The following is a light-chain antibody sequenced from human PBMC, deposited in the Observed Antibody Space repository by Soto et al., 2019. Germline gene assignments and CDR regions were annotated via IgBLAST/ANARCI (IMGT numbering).Light chain of an antibody. J-gene: IGKJ2*01. CDR1: QSISSW. V-gene: IGKV1-5*01. Sequence: DIQMTQSPSTLSASVGDRVTITCRASQSISSWLAWYQQKPGKAPKLLIYDASSLESGVPSRFSGSGSGTEFTLTISSLQHDYFASYYCQQYNSYPVTFGQGTKLEIK. CDR3: QQYNSYPVT. CDR2: DAS.